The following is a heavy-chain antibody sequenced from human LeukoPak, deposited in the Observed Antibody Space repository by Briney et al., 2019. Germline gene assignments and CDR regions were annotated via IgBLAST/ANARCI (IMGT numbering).Heavy chain of an antibody. V-gene: IGHV4-59*01. J-gene: IGHJ2*01. CDR2: IYYSGST. D-gene: IGHD6-13*01. CDR1: GGSISSYC. CDR3: ARVYYSSSYDYWYFDL. Sequence: SETLSLTCTVSGGSISSYCWSWIRQPPGKGLEWIGYIYYSGSTNYNPSLKSRVTISVDTSKNQFSLKLSSVTAADTAVYYCARVYYSSSYDYWYFDLWGRGTLVTVSS.